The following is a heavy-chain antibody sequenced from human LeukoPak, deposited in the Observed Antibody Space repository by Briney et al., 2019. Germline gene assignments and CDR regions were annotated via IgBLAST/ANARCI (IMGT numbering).Heavy chain of an antibody. D-gene: IGHD6-13*01. V-gene: IGHV3-23*01. CDR3: ARPTITTAGTRWFDP. J-gene: IGHJ5*02. Sequence: PGGSLRLSCAASGFTFSSYAMSWVRQAPGKGLEWVSGIGSGGVDTHYADSVKGRFTISRDNSKNTLYLQMNSLRAEDTAAYYCARPTITTAGTRWFDPWGQGTLVTVSS. CDR2: IGSGGVDT. CDR1: GFTFSSYA.